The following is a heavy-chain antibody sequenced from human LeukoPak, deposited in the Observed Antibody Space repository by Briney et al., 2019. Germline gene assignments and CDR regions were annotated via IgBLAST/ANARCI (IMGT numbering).Heavy chain of an antibody. Sequence: GGSLRLSCVASGFTFSSYGIHWVRQAPGKGLKGVAFIGYDGSNKYYRDSVKGRFTISRDNSKNTLYLQMNSLRAEDTAVYYCAKDGYNYYIDYWGQGTLVTVSS. J-gene: IGHJ4*02. CDR1: GFTFSSYG. CDR2: IGYDGSNK. V-gene: IGHV3-30*02. D-gene: IGHD5-24*01. CDR3: AKDGYNYYIDY.